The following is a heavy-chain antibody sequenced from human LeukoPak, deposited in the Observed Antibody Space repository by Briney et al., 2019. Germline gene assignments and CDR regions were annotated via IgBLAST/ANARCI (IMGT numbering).Heavy chain of an antibody. CDR1: GGSISSYY. J-gene: IGHJ4*02. CDR2: IYYSGST. Sequence: SETLSLTCTVSGGSISSYYWSWIRQPPGKGLEWIVYIYYSGSTNYNPSLKSRVTISVDTSKNQFSLKLSSVTAADTAVYYCARAAGVDYDSSGYHDYWGQGTLVTVSS. V-gene: IGHV4-59*01. CDR3: ARAAGVDYDSSGYHDY. D-gene: IGHD3-22*01.